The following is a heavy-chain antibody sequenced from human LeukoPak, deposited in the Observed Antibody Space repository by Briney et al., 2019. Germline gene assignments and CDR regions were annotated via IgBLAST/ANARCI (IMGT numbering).Heavy chain of an antibody. CDR2: INHSGST. V-gene: IGHV4-34*01. CDR1: GGSISSYY. J-gene: IGHJ5*02. CDR3: ARHGKSRFPMVRGVPNWFDP. D-gene: IGHD3-10*01. Sequence: SETLSLTCTVSGGSISSYYWSWIRQPPGKGLEWIGEINHSGSTNYNPSLKSRVTISVDTSKNQFSLKLSSVTAADTAVYYCARHGKSRFPMVRGVPNWFDPWGQGTLVTVSS.